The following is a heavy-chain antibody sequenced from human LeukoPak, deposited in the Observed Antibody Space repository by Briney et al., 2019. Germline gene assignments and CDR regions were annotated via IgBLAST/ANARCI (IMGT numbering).Heavy chain of an antibody. J-gene: IGHJ3*02. V-gene: IGHV4-4*07. CDR3: ASLYRGNQLLVRRDAFDI. Sequence: SETLPLTCTVSGGSISSYYWNWIRQPAGKGLEWIGRIYTCGSTNYNPSLKSRVTMSVDTSKNQFSLKLSSVTAADTAVYYCASLYRGNQLLVRRDAFDIWGQGTMVTVSS. CDR2: IYTCGST. D-gene: IGHD2-2*01. CDR1: GGSISSYY.